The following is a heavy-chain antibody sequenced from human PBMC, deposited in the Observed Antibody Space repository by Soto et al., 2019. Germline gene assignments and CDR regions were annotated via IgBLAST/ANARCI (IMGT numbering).Heavy chain of an antibody. V-gene: IGHV4-30-2*01. D-gene: IGHD2-2*01. CDR2: IYHSGST. CDR1: GGSISSGGYS. J-gene: IGHJ2*01. Sequence: QLQLQESDSGLVKPSQTLSLTCAVSGGSISSGGYSWSWIRQPPGKGLEWIGYIYHSGSTYYNPSLKSRVTISVDRSKTQFSLKLNSVYAADTAVYYWAMVILVILPAARNWYFDLWGRGTLVTVSS. CDR3: AMVILVILPAARNWYFDL.